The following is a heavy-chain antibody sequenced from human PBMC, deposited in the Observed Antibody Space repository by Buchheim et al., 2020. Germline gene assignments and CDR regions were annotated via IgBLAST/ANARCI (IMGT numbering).Heavy chain of an antibody. J-gene: IGHJ6*02. Sequence: EVQLVESGGGLVQPGGSLRLSCAASGFTFSSYSMNWVRQAPGKGLEWVSYISSSSSTIYYADSVKGRFNISRDNAKNALYLPMNSLRAEDTAVYYCARDSEDSGSYRSSYYYGMDVWGQGTT. D-gene: IGHD1-26*01. CDR1: GFTFSSYS. V-gene: IGHV3-48*04. CDR2: ISSSSSTI. CDR3: ARDSEDSGSYRSSYYYGMDV.